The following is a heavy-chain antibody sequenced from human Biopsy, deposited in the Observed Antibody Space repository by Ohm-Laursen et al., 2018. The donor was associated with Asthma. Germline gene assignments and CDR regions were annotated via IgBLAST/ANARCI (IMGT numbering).Heavy chain of an antibody. J-gene: IGHJ6*02. CDR2: VFWGGST. Sequence: SDTLSLTCQVSGGYTGSSDHHWAWIRQAPGKGLEWIGFVFWGGSTHYSRSLERRVSISIDTATNEFSMKLWSVTPADTAVYFCARVVSYGDIYFGIDVWGPGNTVVVS. CDR3: ARVVSYGDIYFGIDV. CDR1: GGYTGSSDHH. V-gene: IGHV4-30-4*02. D-gene: IGHD4-17*01.